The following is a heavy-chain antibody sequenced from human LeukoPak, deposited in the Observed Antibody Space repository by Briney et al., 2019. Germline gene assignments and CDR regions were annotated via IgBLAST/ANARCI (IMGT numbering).Heavy chain of an antibody. CDR3: ARVYDSSGYYIIPTYYYGMDV. CDR2: ISYDGSNK. J-gene: IGHJ6*02. D-gene: IGHD3-22*01. V-gene: IGHV3-30*04. Sequence: PGRSLRLSCAASGFTFSSYAMHWVRQAPGKGLEWVTVISYDGSNKYYADSVKGRFTISRDNSKNTLYLQMNSLRAEDTAVYYCARVYDSSGYYIIPTYYYGMDVWGQGTTVTVSS. CDR1: GFTFSSYA.